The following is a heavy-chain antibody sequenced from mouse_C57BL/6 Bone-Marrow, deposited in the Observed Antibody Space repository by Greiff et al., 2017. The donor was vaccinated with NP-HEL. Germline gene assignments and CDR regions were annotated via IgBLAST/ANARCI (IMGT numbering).Heavy chain of an antibody. Sequence: EVHLVESGGGLVQPKGSLKLSCAASGFTFNTYAMHWVRQAPGKGLEWVARIRSKSSNYATYYADSVKDRFTISRDDSQSMLYLQMNNLKTEDTAMYYCVRAVYYGSSYPYWYFDVWGTGTTVTVSS. D-gene: IGHD1-1*01. J-gene: IGHJ1*03. V-gene: IGHV10-3*01. CDR3: VRAVYYGSSYPYWYFDV. CDR2: IRSKSSNYAT. CDR1: GFTFNTYA.